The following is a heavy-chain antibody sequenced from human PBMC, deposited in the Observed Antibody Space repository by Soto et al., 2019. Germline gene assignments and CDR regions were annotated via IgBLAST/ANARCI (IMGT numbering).Heavy chain of an antibody. Sequence: EVQLVESGGGLVQPGGSLRLSCAASGLTFSRYWMSWVRQAPGKGLEWVANIKQDGSEKYYVDSVKGRFTISRDNAKNSLYLQMNSLRAEDTAVYYCARDTVVVSYYYYGMDVWGQGTTVTVSS. CDR2: IKQDGSEK. J-gene: IGHJ6*02. D-gene: IGHD2-21*01. CDR3: ARDTVVVSYYYYGMDV. V-gene: IGHV3-7*04. CDR1: GLTFSRYW.